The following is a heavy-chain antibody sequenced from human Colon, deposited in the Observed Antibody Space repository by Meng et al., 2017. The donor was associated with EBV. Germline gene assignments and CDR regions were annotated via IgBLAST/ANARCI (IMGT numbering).Heavy chain of an antibody. J-gene: IGHJ4*02. D-gene: IGHD6-19*01. Sequence: QVQLQESGPGLVKPSQTLSLTCTVSGGSISSGDYYWSWIRQPPGKGLEWIGEIYHSGRTNYNPSVRGRVTISLDKSKNQFSLTLRSVTAADTAVYYCARDPYATGWAGWGQGTLVTVYS. CDR3: ARDPYATGWAG. V-gene: IGHV4-30-4*01. CDR1: GGSISSGDYY. CDR2: IYHSGRT.